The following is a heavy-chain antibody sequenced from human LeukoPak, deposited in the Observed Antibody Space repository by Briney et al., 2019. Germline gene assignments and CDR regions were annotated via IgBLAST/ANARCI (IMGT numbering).Heavy chain of an antibody. CDR2: INNEGTTI. CDR1: GLTFSNSW. V-gene: IGHV3-74*01. D-gene: IGHD3-10*01. J-gene: IGHJ1*01. CDR3: ARVSGLGMTEYYQH. Sequence: LSGGSLRLSCEASGLTFSNSWMHWVRQAPGKGLVWVSRINNEGTTISYADSVKGRFTISRDNAKNTLYLQMNSLRAEDTAVYYCARVSGLGMTEYYQHWGQGTLATVAS.